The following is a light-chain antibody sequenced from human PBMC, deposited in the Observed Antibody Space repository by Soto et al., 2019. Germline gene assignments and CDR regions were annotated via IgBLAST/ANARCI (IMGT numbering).Light chain of an antibody. CDR2: DAS. CDR1: QSVSSY. CDR3: QQRSNWPPGIT. Sequence: EVVMTQSPATLSVSQGDRATLSCRASQSVSSYLAWYQQKPGQAPRLPIYDASNRATGIPARFSGSGSGTDFTLTISSLEPEDFAVYYCQQRSNWPPGITFGGGTKVDIK. V-gene: IGKV3-11*01. J-gene: IGKJ4*01.